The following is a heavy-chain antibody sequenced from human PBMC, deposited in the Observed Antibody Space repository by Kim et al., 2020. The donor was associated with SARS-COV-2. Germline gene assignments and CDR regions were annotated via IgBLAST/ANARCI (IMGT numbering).Heavy chain of an antibody. D-gene: IGHD3-22*01. Sequence: GGSLRLSCAASGFTFSSYGMHWVRQAPGKGLEWVAVIWYDGSNKYYADSVKGRFTISRDNSKNTLYLQMNSLRAEDTAVYYCARSIASTGVEMATIVGFDYWGQGTLVTVSS. CDR3: ARSIASTGVEMATIVGFDY. V-gene: IGHV3-33*01. CDR1: GFTFSSYG. CDR2: IWYDGSNK. J-gene: IGHJ4*02.